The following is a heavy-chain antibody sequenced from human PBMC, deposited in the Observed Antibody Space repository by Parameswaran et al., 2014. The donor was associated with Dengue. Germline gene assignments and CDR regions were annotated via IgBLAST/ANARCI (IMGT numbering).Heavy chain of an antibody. CDR2: INHSGST. J-gene: IGHJ4*02. CDR3: ARDLGYYASGSYHDY. V-gene: IGHV4-34*01. D-gene: IGHD3-10*01. Sequence: VRQMPGKGLEWIGEINHSGSTNYNPSLKSRVTISVDTSKNQFSLKLSSVTAADTAVYYCARDLGYYASGSYHDYWGQGTPVTVSS.